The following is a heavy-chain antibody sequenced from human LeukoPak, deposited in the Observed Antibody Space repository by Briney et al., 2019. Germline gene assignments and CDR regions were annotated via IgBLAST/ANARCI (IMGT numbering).Heavy chain of an antibody. J-gene: IGHJ4*02. CDR2: INPSGGST. CDR3: ARDLHVDTAMAPQFDY. V-gene: IGHV1-46*01. D-gene: IGHD5-18*01. Sequence: GASVKVSCKASGYTFTSYYMHWVRQAPGQGLEWMGIINPSGGSTSYAQKFQGRVTMTRDTSTSTVYMELSSLRSEDTAVYYCARDLHVDTAMAPQFDYWGQGTLVTVSS. CDR1: GYTFTSYY.